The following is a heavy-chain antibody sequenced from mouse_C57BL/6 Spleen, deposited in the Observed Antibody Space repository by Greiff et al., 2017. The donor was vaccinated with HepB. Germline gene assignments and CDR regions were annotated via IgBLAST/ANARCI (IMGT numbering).Heavy chain of an antibody. CDR1: GFNIKNTY. CDR3: AKAYNSNGFYAMDY. J-gene: IGHJ4*01. V-gene: IGHV14-3*01. Sequence: EVKLQESVAELVRPGASVKLSCTASGFNIKNTYMHWVKQRPEQGLEWIGRIDPANGNTKYAPKFQGKATITADTSSNTAYMQLSSLTSEDTAIYYCAKAYNSNGFYAMDYWGQGTSVTVSS. CDR2: IDPANGNT. D-gene: IGHD2-5*01.